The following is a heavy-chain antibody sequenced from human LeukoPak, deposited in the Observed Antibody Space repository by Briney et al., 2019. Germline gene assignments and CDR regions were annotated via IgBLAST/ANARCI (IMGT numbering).Heavy chain of an antibody. D-gene: IGHD3-10*01. CDR1: GFTVSSNY. J-gene: IGHJ5*02. CDR2: IYSGGST. V-gene: IGHV3-53*01. CDR3: ARSMVRGVMGKYNWFDP. Sequence: GGSLRLSCAASGFTVSSNYMSWVRQAPGKGLEWVSVIYSGGSTYYADSVKGRFTISRDNSKNTLYLQMNSLRAEDTAVYYCARSMVRGVMGKYNWFDPWGQGTLVTVSS.